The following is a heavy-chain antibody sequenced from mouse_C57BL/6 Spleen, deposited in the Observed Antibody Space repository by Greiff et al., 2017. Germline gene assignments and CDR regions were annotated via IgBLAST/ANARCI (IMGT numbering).Heavy chain of an antibody. CDR1: GYAFSSFW. CDR3: ARSDWASY. CDR2: IYPGDGDT. V-gene: IGHV1-82*01. D-gene: IGHD4-1*01. Sequence: VKLQESGPELVKPGASVKISCKASGYAFSSFWMNWVKQRPGKGLEWIGRIYPGDGDTNYNGKFKGKATLTADKSSSTAYMQLSSLTSEDSAVYFCARSDWASYWGQGTLVTVSA. J-gene: IGHJ3*01.